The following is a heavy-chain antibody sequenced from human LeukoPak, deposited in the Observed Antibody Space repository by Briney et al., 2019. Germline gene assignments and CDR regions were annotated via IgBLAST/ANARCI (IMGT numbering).Heavy chain of an antibody. Sequence: SGGSLRLSCAASGFTFSSYWMSWVRQAPGKGLEWVANIKQDGSEKYYVDSVKSRFTISRDNAKNSLYLQMNSLRAEDTAVYYCARVSVGGSYYYYYYGMDVWGQGTTVTVSS. V-gene: IGHV3-7*01. J-gene: IGHJ6*02. CDR1: GFTFSSYW. D-gene: IGHD1-26*01. CDR2: IKQDGSEK. CDR3: ARVSVGGSYYYYYYGMDV.